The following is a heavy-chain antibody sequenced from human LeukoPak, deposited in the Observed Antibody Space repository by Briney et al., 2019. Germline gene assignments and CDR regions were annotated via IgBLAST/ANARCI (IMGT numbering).Heavy chain of an antibody. J-gene: IGHJ4*02. D-gene: IGHD3-9*01. V-gene: IGHV3-7*01. CDR3: ASIGYFDSGFDY. Sequence: GGSLRLSCAAPGFPFSSYWMRWVRPAPGKGLEWVANIKQDGSDKYYVDSVKGRFTISRDNAKNSLYLQMNSLRAEDTAVYYCASIGYFDSGFDYWGQGTLVTVSS. CDR1: GFPFSSYW. CDR2: IKQDGSDK.